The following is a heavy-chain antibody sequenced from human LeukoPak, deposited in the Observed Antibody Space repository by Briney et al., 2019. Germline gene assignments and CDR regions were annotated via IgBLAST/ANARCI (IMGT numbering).Heavy chain of an antibody. J-gene: IGHJ4*02. CDR1: GFTFSHFG. CDR3: AKDTPRPYFDY. V-gene: IGHV3-30*02. Sequence: GGSLRLSCAASGFTFSHFGMHWVRQAPGKGLEWVALIRNDGSIKFFADSVKGRVAISRDNSKNTLYLQMNSLRVEDTALYYCAKDTPRPYFDYWGQGTLVTVSS. CDR2: IRNDGSIK.